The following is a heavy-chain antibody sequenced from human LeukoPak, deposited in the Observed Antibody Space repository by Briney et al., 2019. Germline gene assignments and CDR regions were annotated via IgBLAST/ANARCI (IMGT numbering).Heavy chain of an antibody. D-gene: IGHD6-13*01. CDR1: GGSISSSSYY. CDR2: MYYSGGT. V-gene: IGHV4-39*07. J-gene: IGHJ4*02. Sequence: PSESLSLTCTVSGGSISSSSYYCGWIRQPPGEGLEWIGSMYYSGGTYYNPSLKSRVTISVDTSKNQFSLKLSSVTAADTAVYYCARESIAAAGTDYWGQGTLVTVSS. CDR3: ARESIAAAGTDY.